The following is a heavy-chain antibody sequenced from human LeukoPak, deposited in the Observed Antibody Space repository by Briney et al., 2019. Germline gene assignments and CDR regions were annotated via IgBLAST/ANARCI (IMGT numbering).Heavy chain of an antibody. V-gene: IGHV4-38-2*02. CDR2: IYHSGST. CDR1: GYSNSSGYY. J-gene: IGHJ3*02. Sequence: SETLSLTCTVSGYSNSSGYYWGWIRQPPGKGLEWIGSIYHSGSTYYNPSLKSRVTISVDTSKNQFSLKLSSVTAADTAVYYCARAAPSITMIVVGDAFDIWGQGTMVTVSS. D-gene: IGHD3-22*01. CDR3: ARAAPSITMIVVGDAFDI.